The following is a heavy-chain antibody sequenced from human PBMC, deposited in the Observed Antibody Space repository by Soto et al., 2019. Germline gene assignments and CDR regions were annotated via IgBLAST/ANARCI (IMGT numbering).Heavy chain of an antibody. D-gene: IGHD2-2*01. V-gene: IGHV3-74*01. CDR3: ARAQLLPDDAFDA. CDR1: GFTFSNFW. CDR2: INGDGSST. J-gene: IGHJ3*01. Sequence: GGSLRLSCAASGFTFSNFWMHWVRQAPGKGPVWVSHINGDGSSTSHADSVKGRFTISRDNAENTLFLQMSGLRAEDTAVYYCARAQLLPDDAFDAWGRGTVVTVSS.